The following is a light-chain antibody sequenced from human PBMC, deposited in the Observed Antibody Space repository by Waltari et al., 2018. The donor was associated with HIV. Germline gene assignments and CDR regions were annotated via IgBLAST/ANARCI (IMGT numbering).Light chain of an antibody. CDR1: QRLISTY. V-gene: IGKV3-20*01. CDR3: QQYGSSSWT. CDR2: GAS. J-gene: IGKJ1*01. Sequence: IVLTQSPGTLSWSPGESATLSCRASQRLISTYLAWYQHKPGQSPKVLIYGASTRASGIPGRFSGSGSGTDFTLTISRLEPEDFAVYYCQQYGSSSWTFGQGTKVEI.